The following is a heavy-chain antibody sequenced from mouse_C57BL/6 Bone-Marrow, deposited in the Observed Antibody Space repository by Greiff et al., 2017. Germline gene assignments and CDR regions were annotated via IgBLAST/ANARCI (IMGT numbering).Heavy chain of an antibody. J-gene: IGHJ1*03. D-gene: IGHD1-1*01. CDR3: AREGVITTVGWYFDV. CDR2: IHPNSGST. CDR1: GYTFTGYW. Sequence: QVQLQQPGAELVKPGASVKLSCKASGYTFTGYWMHWVKQRPGQGLEWIGMIHPNSGSTNYNEKFKSKATLTVDKSSSTAYMQLSSLTSEDSAVYYCAREGVITTVGWYFDVWGTGTTVTVSA. V-gene: IGHV1-64*01.